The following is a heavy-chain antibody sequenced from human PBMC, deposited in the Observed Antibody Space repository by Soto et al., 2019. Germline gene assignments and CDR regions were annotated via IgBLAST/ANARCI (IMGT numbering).Heavy chain of an antibody. J-gene: IGHJ6*02. V-gene: IGHV4-34*01. CDR2: INHSGST. D-gene: IGHD6-6*01. Sequence: LSLTCAVYGVSFSFYYWSWIRQPPGKGLEWIGEINHSGSTNYNPSLKSRVTISVDTSKNQFSLKLSSVTAADTAVYYCARGRGSSGVVRYYYYGMDVWGQGTTVTVSS. CDR1: GVSFSFYY. CDR3: ARGRGSSGVVRYYYYGMDV.